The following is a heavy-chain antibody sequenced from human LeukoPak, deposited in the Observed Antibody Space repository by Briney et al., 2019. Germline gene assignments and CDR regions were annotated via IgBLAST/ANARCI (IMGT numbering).Heavy chain of an antibody. J-gene: IGHJ4*02. V-gene: IGHV4-39*01. D-gene: IGHD3/OR15-3a*01. CDR2: IFYSGST. CDR3: ARQTGSGLFILP. CDR1: GGSISSSSYY. Sequence: SETLSLTCTVSGGSISSSSYYWGWIRQPPGEGLEWIGNIFYSGSTYYNPSLKSRVTISVDTSKNQFSLKLTSVTAADTAVYYCARQTGSGLFILPGGQGTLVTVSS.